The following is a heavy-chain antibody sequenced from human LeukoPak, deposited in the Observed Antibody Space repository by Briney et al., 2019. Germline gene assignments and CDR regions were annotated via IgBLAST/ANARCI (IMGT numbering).Heavy chain of an antibody. CDR3: ASVLRFLEWSPKNPKFNNGYYYGMDV. V-gene: IGHV1-69*01. CDR1: GGTFSSYA. CDR2: IIPIFGTA. D-gene: IGHD3-3*01. J-gene: IGHJ6*02. Sequence: SVKVSCKASGGTFSSYAISWVRQAPGQGLEWMGGIIPIFGTANYAQKFQGRVTITADESTSTAYMELSSLRSEDTAVYYCASVLRFLEWSPKNPKFNNGYYYGMDVWGQGTTVTVSS.